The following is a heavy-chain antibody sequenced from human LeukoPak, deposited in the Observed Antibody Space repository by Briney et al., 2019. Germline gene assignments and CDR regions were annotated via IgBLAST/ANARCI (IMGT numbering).Heavy chain of an antibody. CDR3: AKDLGVLVIRYFDY. CDR2: TSYDESNK. Sequence: GGSLRLSCAASGFTFSSYGMHWVRQAPGKGLEWVAVTSYDESNKYYAGSVKGRFTISRDTSKNTLYLQMNSLRAEDTAVYYCAKDLGVLVIRYFDYWGQGTLVTVSS. J-gene: IGHJ4*02. CDR1: GFTFSSYG. D-gene: IGHD3-22*01. V-gene: IGHV3-30*12.